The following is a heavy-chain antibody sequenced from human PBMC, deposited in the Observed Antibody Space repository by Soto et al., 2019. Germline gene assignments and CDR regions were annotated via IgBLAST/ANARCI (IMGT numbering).Heavy chain of an antibody. J-gene: IGHJ4*02. CDR3: ARDSVTIFGVAPGTDY. CDR2: ISSSSSYI. Sequence: GGSLRLSSAASGFTFSSYSMNWVRQAPGKGLEWVSSISSSSSYIYYADSVKGRFTISRDNAKNSLYLQMNSLRAEDTAVYYCARDSVTIFGVAPGTDYWDQGTLVTVSS. D-gene: IGHD3-3*01. V-gene: IGHV3-21*01. CDR1: GFTFSSYS.